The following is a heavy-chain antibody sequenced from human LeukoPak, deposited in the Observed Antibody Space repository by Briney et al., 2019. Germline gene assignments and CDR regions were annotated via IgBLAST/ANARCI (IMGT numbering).Heavy chain of an antibody. CDR2: NSSSGNTR. CDR1: GFTFSDYY. Sequence: PGRSLRLSCVASGFTFSDYYMSWIRQAPGQGLEWASYNSSSGNTRYYADSVKGRFTISRNNAKNSLYLQMNSLRAEDTAVYYCARVAGGGVLFYFDYWGQGTLVTVSS. D-gene: IGHD1-26*01. CDR3: ARVAGGGVLFYFDY. V-gene: IGHV3-11*01. J-gene: IGHJ4*02.